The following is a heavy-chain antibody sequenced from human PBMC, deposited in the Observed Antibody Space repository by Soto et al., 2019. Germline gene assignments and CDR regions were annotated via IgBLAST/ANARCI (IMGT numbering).Heavy chain of an antibody. CDR3: ARVWVGTTFAYYYGMDV. CDR2: ISAYNGNT. J-gene: IGHJ6*02. CDR1: GYTFTSYE. V-gene: IGHV1-18*01. D-gene: IGHD1-26*01. Sequence: QVQLVQSGAEVKKPGASVKVSCKASGYTFTSYEINWVRQAPGQGLEWMGWISAYNGNTNYAQKLQGRVTMTTDTSTSTAYMELRSLRSDDTAVYYCARVWVGTTFAYYYGMDVWGQGTTVTVSS.